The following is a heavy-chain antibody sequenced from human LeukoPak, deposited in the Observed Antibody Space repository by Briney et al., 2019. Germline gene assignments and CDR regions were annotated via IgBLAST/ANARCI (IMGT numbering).Heavy chain of an antibody. D-gene: IGHD6-19*01. V-gene: IGHV4-59*01. CDR1: GGSISSYY. CDR2: IYYSGST. CDR3: ARGFYSSGWYPFDY. Sequence: SETLSLTCTVSGGSISSYYWSWIRQPPGKGPEWIGYIYYSGSTNYNPSLKSRVTISVDTSKNQFSLKLSSVTAADTAVYYCARGFYSSGWYPFDYWGQGTLVTVSS. J-gene: IGHJ4*02.